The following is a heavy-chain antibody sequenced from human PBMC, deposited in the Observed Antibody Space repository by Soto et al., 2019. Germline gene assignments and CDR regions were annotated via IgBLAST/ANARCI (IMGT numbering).Heavy chain of an antibody. V-gene: IGHV4-39*01. J-gene: IGHJ6*02. CDR2: FYYSGST. CDR3: ARHTYYYDSPRKNYYYYGMDV. Sequence: SETLSLTCTVSGGSISSSSYSWGWIRQPPGKGPEWIGTFYYSGSTYYNPSLNSRVTISVDTTKNQFFLKLNSVTAADTAVYYCARHTYYYDSPRKNYYYYGMDVWGQGTTVTVSS. D-gene: IGHD3-22*01. CDR1: GGSISSSSYS.